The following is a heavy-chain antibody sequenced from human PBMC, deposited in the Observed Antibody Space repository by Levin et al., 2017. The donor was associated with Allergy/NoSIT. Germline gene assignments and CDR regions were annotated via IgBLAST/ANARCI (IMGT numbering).Heavy chain of an antibody. CDR1: GGSFSGYY. CDR2: INHSGST. V-gene: IGHV4-34*01. CDR3: ARDDVDFGAFDI. J-gene: IGHJ3*02. Sequence: ASETLSLTCAVYGGSFSGYYWSWIRQPPGKGLEWIGEINHSGSTNYNPSLKSRVTISVDTSKNQFSLKLSSVTAADTAVYYCARDDVDFGAFDIWGQGTMVTVSS. D-gene: IGHD2-2*03.